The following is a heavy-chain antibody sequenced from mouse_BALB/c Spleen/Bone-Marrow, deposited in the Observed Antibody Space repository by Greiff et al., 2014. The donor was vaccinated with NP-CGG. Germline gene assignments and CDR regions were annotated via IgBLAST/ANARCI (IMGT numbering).Heavy chain of an antibody. D-gene: IGHD1-1*01. CDR1: GFNIKDTY. CDR2: IDPANGNT. V-gene: IGHV14-3*02. J-gene: IGHJ3*01. Sequence: VQLKQSGAELVKPGASVKLSCTASGFNIKDTYIHWVKQRPEQGLEWIGRIDPANGNTKYDPKFQGKATITADTSSNTAYLQLSSLTSEDTAVYYCASYYYGSSYGFAYWGQRTLVTVSA. CDR3: ASYYYGSSYGFAY.